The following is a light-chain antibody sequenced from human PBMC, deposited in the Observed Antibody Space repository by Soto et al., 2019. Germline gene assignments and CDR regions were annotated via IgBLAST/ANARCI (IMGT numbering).Light chain of an antibody. V-gene: IGKV3-15*01. CDR3: KQYNNWPRT. CDR1: QSVSSD. J-gene: IGKJ1*01. Sequence: EIAMTHSPATLSVSPGDTATIYCMASQSVSSDLAWYHQKPGQAPRLLIYGASTRATGIPARFSGSGSGTEFTLTINSLQSEDFAVYSCKQYNNWPRTFGQGTNVDIK. CDR2: GAS.